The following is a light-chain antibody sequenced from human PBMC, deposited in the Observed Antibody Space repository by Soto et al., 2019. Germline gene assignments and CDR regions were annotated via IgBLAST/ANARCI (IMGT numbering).Light chain of an antibody. CDR3: QQYGSSGT. J-gene: IGKJ1*01. Sequence: EIVMTQSPATLSVSPGERATLSCRASQSVSNNLAWYQQKPGQAPRLLIYGASNRATGIPDRFSGSGSGTDFTLTISRLEPEDFAVYYCQQYGSSGTFGQGTKVDNK. V-gene: IGKV3-20*01. CDR2: GAS. CDR1: QSVSNN.